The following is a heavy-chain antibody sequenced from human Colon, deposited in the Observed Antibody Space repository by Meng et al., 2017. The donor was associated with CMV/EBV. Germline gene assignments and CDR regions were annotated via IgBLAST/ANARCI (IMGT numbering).Heavy chain of an antibody. V-gene: IGHV3-11*01. J-gene: IGHJ4*02. CDR1: KFTFSDYY. Sequence: GESLKISCAASKFTFSDYYMSWIRQAPGKGLEWVSYISSSGSTIYYADSVKGRFTISRDNAKNSLYLQMNSLRAEDTAVYYWARRLYSSDYWGQGTLVTVSS. D-gene: IGHD5-18*01. CDR3: ARRLYSSDY. CDR2: ISSSGSTI.